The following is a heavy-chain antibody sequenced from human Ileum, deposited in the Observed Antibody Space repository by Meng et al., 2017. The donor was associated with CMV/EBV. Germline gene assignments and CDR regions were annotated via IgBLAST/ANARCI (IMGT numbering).Heavy chain of an antibody. V-gene: IGHV3-66*01. CDR1: GFSVGDDY. J-gene: IGHJ4*02. CDR2: IYSNGDT. Sequence: GQWVGWGGGLVQPGGSLRLSCAASGFSVGDDYLSWVRQSQGKGLEWVSIIYSNGDTHYAESVKDRFTISRDNSKNSVSLEMNTLRVDDTAVYYCAKLGVGATYWDSWGQGVLVTVSS. CDR3: AKLGVGATYWDS. D-gene: IGHD1-26*01.